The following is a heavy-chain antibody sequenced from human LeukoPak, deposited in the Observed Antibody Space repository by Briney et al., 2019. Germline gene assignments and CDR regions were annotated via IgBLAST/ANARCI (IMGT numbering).Heavy chain of an antibody. CDR3: ARGRGYGGNYLRSFDI. Sequence: SETLSLTCTVSGDSIGSYFWSWIRQPPGKGLKWIGYNSGSTNYNPSLKSRVTILLDRSKNQFSLKLSSVTAADTAIYYCARGRGYGGNYLRSFDIWGQGTMVTVSS. V-gene: IGHV4-59*08. D-gene: IGHD1-26*01. CDR2: NSGST. CDR1: GDSIGSYF. J-gene: IGHJ3*02.